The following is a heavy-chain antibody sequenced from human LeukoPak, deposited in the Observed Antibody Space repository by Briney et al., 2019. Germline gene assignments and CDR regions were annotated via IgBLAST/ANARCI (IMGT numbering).Heavy chain of an antibody. Sequence: SETLCLTCSVYGGSFSDYFWSWIRQSPGKGLEWIGEIDDGGNTNYNPSLMSRVIVSMEKSKKQFSLVMRSVAAADTAVYYCARFSRITWGDWGDAFDIWGQGRTVILSS. CDR1: GGSFSDYF. V-gene: IGHV4-34*01. J-gene: IGHJ3*02. CDR2: IDDGGNT. CDR3: ARFSRITWGDWGDAFDI. D-gene: IGHD2-21*02.